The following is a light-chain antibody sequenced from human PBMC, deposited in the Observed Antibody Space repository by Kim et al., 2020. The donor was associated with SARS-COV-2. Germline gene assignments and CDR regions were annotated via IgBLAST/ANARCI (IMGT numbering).Light chain of an antibody. V-gene: IGLV3-19*01. Sequence: SLALGQTVRITCQGDSLRSYYASWYQQKPGQAPVLVIYGKNNRPSGIPDRFSGSSSGNTASLTITGAQAEDEADYYCNSRDSSGYVFGTGTKVTVL. J-gene: IGLJ1*01. CDR2: GKN. CDR1: SLRSYY. CDR3: NSRDSSGYV.